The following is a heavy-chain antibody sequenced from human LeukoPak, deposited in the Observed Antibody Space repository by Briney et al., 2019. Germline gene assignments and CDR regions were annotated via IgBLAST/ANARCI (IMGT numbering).Heavy chain of an antibody. D-gene: IGHD3-3*01. J-gene: IGHJ6*03. CDR2: ISYDGSNK. V-gene: IGHV3-30*03. Sequence: PGGSLRLSCAASGFTFSSYGMHWVRQAPGKGLEWVAVISYDGSNKYYADSVKGRFTISRDNSKNTLYLQMNSLRAEDTAVYYCARGHSKYYDFWSGYRDYYYMDVWGKGTTVTVSS. CDR1: GFTFSSYG. CDR3: ARGHSKYYDFWSGYRDYYYMDV.